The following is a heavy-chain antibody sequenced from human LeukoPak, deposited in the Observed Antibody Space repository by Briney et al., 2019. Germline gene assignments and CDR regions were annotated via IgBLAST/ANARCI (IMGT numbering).Heavy chain of an antibody. CDR3: ARYYYDSSGYSPFDY. CDR2: IYYSGST. J-gene: IGHJ4*02. D-gene: IGHD3-22*01. CDR1: GGSISSYY. Sequence: PSETLSLTCTVSGGSISSYYWSWIRQPPGKGRERIGYIYYSGSTNYNHSLKSRVTISVDTSKNQFSLKLSSVTAADTAVYYCARYYYDSSGYSPFDYWGQGTLVTVSS. V-gene: IGHV4-59*01.